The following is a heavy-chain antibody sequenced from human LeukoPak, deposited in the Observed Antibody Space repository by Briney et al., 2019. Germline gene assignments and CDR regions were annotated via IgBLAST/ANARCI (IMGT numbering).Heavy chain of an antibody. Sequence: PGGSLRLSCAASGFTFSSYAMSWVRQAPGKGLEWVSAISGSGGSTYYADSVKGRFTISRDNSKNTLYLQMNSLRAEDTAVYYCAKAGSGSSLYYYYMDVWGKGTTVTVSS. CDR3: AKAGSGSSLYYYYMDV. CDR1: GFTFSSYA. CDR2: ISGSGGST. D-gene: IGHD3-3*01. V-gene: IGHV3-23*01. J-gene: IGHJ6*03.